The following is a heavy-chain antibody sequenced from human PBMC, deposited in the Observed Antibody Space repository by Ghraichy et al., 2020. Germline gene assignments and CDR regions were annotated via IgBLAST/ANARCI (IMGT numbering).Heavy chain of an antibody. V-gene: IGHV4-34*01. CDR2: INHSGST. Sequence: SETLSLTCAVYGGSFSGYYWSWIRQPPGKGLEWIGEINHSGSTNYNPSLKSRVTISVDTSKNQFSLKLSSVTAADTAVYYCAYLGPCSGGSCTPRSYYYYYGMDVWGQGTTVTVSS. D-gene: IGHD2-15*01. CDR1: GGSFSGYY. J-gene: IGHJ6*02. CDR3: AYLGPCSGGSCTPRSYYYYYGMDV.